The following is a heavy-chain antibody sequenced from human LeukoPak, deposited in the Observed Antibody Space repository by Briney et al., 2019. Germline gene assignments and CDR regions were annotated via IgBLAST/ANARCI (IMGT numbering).Heavy chain of an antibody. J-gene: IGHJ4*02. CDR2: INTHTGNP. V-gene: IGHV7-4-1*02. CDR1: GYTLSSYA. CDR3: VRDTLWEGASILDC. D-gene: IGHD1-26*01. Sequence: GASVKVSCKASGYTLSSYAMNWVRQAPGQGLEWMGWINTHTGNPTYAQGFTGRFVFSLDTSVGTAYLQITSLKAEDTAVYYCVRDTLWEGASILDCWGQGTLVIVSS.